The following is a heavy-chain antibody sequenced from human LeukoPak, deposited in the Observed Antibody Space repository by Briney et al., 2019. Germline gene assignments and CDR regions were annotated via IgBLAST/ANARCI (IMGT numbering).Heavy chain of an antibody. Sequence: PGGSLRLSCAASGFTFNSYWMSWVRQAPGKGLEWVANIKQDGSEKYYVDSVKGRFTISRDNAKNSLYLQMNSLRAEDTAVYYCAGPYYYDSTDFDYWGQGTLVTVSS. CDR2: IKQDGSEK. CDR3: AGPYYYDSTDFDY. D-gene: IGHD3-22*01. V-gene: IGHV3-7*01. J-gene: IGHJ4*02. CDR1: GFTFNSYW.